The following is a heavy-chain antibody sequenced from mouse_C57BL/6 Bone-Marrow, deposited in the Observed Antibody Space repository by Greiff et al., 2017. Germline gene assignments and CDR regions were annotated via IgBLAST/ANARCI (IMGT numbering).Heavy chain of an antibody. CDR3: ARELGIFFDY. Sequence: QVQLQQPGAELVKPGASVKLSCKASGYTFTSYWMRWVKQRPGQGLEWIGMIHPNSGSTNYNEKFKSKATLTVDKSSSTAYMQLSSLTSEDSAVXYCARELGIFFDYWGQGTTLTVSS. CDR2: IHPNSGST. CDR1: GYTFTSYW. J-gene: IGHJ2*01. D-gene: IGHD3-3*01. V-gene: IGHV1-64*01.